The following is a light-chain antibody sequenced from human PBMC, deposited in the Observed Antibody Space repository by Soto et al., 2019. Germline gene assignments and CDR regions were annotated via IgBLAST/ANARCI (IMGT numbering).Light chain of an antibody. Sequence: NFMLTQPHSVSESPGKTVTISCTGSSGSIASNYVQWYQQRPGSAPTTVIYEDNRRPSGVPDRFSGSIDSSSNSASLTISGLKTEDEADYYCQCYDSGSNVVFGGGTKLTVL. CDR1: SGSIASNY. J-gene: IGLJ2*01. CDR2: EDN. V-gene: IGLV6-57*02. CDR3: QCYDSGSNVV.